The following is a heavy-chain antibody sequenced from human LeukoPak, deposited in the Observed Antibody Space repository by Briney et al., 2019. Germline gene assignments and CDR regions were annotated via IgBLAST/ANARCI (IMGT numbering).Heavy chain of an antibody. CDR3: ARRSYCSSTSCYIYYYYYYMDV. D-gene: IGHD2-2*02. CDR1: GGSISSSSYY. CDR2: IYYSGST. J-gene: IGHJ6*03. Sequence: SETLSLTCTVSGGSISSSSYYWGWIRQPPGKGLEWIGSIYYSGSTYYNPSLKSRVTISVDTSKNQFSLKLSSVTAADTAVYYCARRSYCSSTSCYIYYYYYYMDVWGKGTTVTISS. V-gene: IGHV4-39*01.